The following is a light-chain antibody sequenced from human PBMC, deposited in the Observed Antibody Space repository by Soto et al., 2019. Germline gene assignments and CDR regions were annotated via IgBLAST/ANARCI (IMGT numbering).Light chain of an antibody. V-gene: IGLV2-11*01. CDR2: DVT. CDR1: SSDVGGYNF. CDR3: SSHAGTYPGV. Sequence: QSALTQPRSVSGSPGQSVTISCTGTSSDVGGYNFVSWYQQLPGKAPKLMIYDVTKRPSGVPDRFSGSKSGNTASLTISGLQAEDEADYYCSSHAGTYPGVFGGGTKLTGL. J-gene: IGLJ3*02.